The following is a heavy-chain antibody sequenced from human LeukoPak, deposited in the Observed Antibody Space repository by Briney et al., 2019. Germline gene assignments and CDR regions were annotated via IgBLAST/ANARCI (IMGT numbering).Heavy chain of an antibody. J-gene: IGHJ4*02. CDR1: GFTFSSYW. Sequence: GGSLRLSCAASGFTFSSYWMSWVRQAPGKGLEWVSAISGSSTTTHYADSVKGRFTISRDNSKNTLFLQMSSLRAEDTAVYYCAKEGLYGFDYWGQGTLVTVSP. D-gene: IGHD2/OR15-2a*01. V-gene: IGHV3-23*01. CDR2: ISGSSTTT. CDR3: AKEGLYGFDY.